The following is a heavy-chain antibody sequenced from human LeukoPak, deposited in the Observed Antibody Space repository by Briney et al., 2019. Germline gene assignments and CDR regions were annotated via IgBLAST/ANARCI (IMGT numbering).Heavy chain of an antibody. CDR2: ISWNSGGI. CDR1: GFTFDDYA. CDR3: ARVQPGYYDILTGYSGGNWFDP. D-gene: IGHD3-9*01. Sequence: GGSLRLSCAASGFTFDDYAMHWVRQAPGKGLEWVSGISWNSGGIGYADSVKGRFTISRDNAKNSLYLQMNSLRAEDTAVYYCARVQPGYYDILTGYSGGNWFDPWGQGTLVTVSS. V-gene: IGHV3-9*01. J-gene: IGHJ5*02.